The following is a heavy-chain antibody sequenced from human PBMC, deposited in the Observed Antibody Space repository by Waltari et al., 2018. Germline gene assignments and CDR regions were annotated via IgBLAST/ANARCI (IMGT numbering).Heavy chain of an antibody. CDR3: ARASLVVGGAMTEFDY. V-gene: IGHV4-59*01. Sequence: QVQLQESGPGLVKPSETLSLTCTVSGGSISSYYWSWIRQPPGKGLEGIGYIYYSGSTNYNPAPKSRVTISVDTSKNQFSLKLSSVTAADTAVYYCARASLVVGGAMTEFDYWGQGTLVTVSS. CDR1: GGSISSYY. D-gene: IGHD3-22*01. CDR2: IYYSGST. J-gene: IGHJ4*02.